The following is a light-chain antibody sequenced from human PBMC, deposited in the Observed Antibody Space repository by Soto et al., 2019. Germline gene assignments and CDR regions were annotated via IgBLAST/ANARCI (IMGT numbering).Light chain of an antibody. CDR3: GAWDSSLSAGI. CDR1: TSNIGNNY. CDR2: DND. V-gene: IGLV1-51*01. Sequence: QPVLTQPPSVSAAPGQKVTISCSGSTSNIGNNYVSWYQQLPGTAPKLLIYDNDKRPSGIPDRFSGSKSGTSATLGIIGLQTGDEADYYCGAWDSSLSAGIFGGGTKLTVL. J-gene: IGLJ2*01.